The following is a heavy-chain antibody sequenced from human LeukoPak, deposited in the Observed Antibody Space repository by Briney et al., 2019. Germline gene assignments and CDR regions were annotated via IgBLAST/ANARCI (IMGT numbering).Heavy chain of an antibody. CDR3: ARDSPTVTSPLYYFDY. CDR1: GFTFSSYA. J-gene: IGHJ4*02. V-gene: IGHV3-30*04. CDR2: ISYGGSNK. Sequence: PGRSLRLSCAASGFTFSSYAMDWVRQAPGKGLEWVAVISYGGSNKYYADSVKGRFTISRDNSKNTLYLQMNSLRAEDTAVYYCARDSPTVTSPLYYFDYWGQGTLVTVSS. D-gene: IGHD4-17*01.